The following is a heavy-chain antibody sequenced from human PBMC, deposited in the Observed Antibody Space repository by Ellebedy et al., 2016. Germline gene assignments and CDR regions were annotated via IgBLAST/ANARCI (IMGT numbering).Heavy chain of an antibody. CDR2: INHSGSF. Sequence: GSLRLSCAVYGASFRGYYWSWIRQPPGEGLEWIGEINHSGSFNYNPSLKSRVTISVDTSKNQFSVNLSSVTAGDTAVYYCARGLFDHRMAFDIWGQGTMVTVSS. V-gene: IGHV4-34*01. CDR3: ARGLFDHRMAFDI. D-gene: IGHD2-21*01. CDR1: GASFRGYY. J-gene: IGHJ3*02.